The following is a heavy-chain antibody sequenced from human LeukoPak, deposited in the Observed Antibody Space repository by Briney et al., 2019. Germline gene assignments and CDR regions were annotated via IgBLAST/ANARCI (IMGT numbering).Heavy chain of an antibody. CDR1: GFTFSSYA. CDR2: ISGSGSTI. J-gene: IGHJ6*04. Sequence: GGSLRLSCAASGFTFSSYAMSWVRQAPGKGLEWVSAISGSGSTIYYADSVKGRFTISRDNAKNSLYLQMNSLRAEDTAVYHCAELGITMIGGVWGKGTTVTISS. V-gene: IGHV3-23*01. D-gene: IGHD3-10*02. CDR3: AELGITMIGGV.